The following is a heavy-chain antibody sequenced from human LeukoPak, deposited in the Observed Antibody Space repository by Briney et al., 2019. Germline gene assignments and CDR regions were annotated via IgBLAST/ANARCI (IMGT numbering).Heavy chain of an antibody. V-gene: IGHV4-39*01. Sequence: SETLSLTCTVSGGSISSSSYYWGWIRQPPGKGLEGIGSIYYRGSTYYNPSLKSRVTISVDTSKNQFSLKLSSVTAADTAVYYCASGDPFDYWGQGTLVTVSS. CDR2: IYYRGST. CDR1: GGSISSSSYY. CDR3: ASGDPFDY. J-gene: IGHJ4*02. D-gene: IGHD4-17*01.